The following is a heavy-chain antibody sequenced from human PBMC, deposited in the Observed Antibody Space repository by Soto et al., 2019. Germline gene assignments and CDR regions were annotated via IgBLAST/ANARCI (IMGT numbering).Heavy chain of an antibody. Sequence: LRLSCGASGCAVKAYTIDCGGRPPGKGLEWVSVISGSAGSSGPSYADSVQGRFSISRDNARNTLYLQMNSLRGEDTAMYYCAKARCSTANCYVPEYWGQGTRVTVSS. V-gene: IGHV3-23*01. CDR2: ISGSAGSSGP. J-gene: IGHJ4*02. CDR1: GCAVKAYT. D-gene: IGHD2-2*01. CDR3: AKARCSTANCYVPEY.